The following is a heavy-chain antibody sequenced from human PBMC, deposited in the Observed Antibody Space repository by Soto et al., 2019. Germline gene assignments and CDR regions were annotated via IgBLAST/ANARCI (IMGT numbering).Heavy chain of an antibody. D-gene: IGHD3-9*01. CDR2: IYYSGST. CDR1: GGSISSGGYY. V-gene: IGHV4-31*03. J-gene: IGHJ6*02. CDR3: ARNRIPYYDILTGYPPYYYYYGMDV. Sequence: SETLSLTCTVSGGSISSGGYYWSWIRQHPGKGLEWIGYIYYSGSTYYNPSLKSRVTISVDTSKNQFSLKLSSVTAADTAVYYCARNRIPYYDILTGYPPYYYYYGMDVWGQGTTVTVSS.